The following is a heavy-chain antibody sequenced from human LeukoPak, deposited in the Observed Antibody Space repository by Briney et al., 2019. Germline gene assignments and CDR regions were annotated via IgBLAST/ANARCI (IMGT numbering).Heavy chain of an antibody. D-gene: IGHD3-10*01. CDR2: MNPNSGNT. V-gene: IGHV1-8*01. CDR1: GYTFTSYG. CDR3: ARVATGSGSLID. J-gene: IGHJ4*02. Sequence: ASVKVSCKAPGYTFTSYGINWVRQATGQGLEWMAWMNPNSGNTDYAQKFQGRVTMTRNTSISTAYMELSSLRSEDTAMYYCARVATGSGSLIDWGQGTLVTVSS.